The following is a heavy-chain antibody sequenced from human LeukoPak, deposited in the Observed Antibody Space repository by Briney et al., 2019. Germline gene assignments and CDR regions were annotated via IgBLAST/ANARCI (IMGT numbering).Heavy chain of an antibody. D-gene: IGHD1-26*01. CDR3: ARESIVGATWDY. CDR2: IWYDGSNK. CDR1: GFTFSSYG. V-gene: IGHV3-33*01. Sequence: GGSLRLSCAASGFTFSSYGMHWVRQAPGKGLEWVAVIWYDGSNKYYADSVKGRFTISRDNSKNTLYLQMNSLRAEDTAVYYCARESIVGATWDYWGQGTLVTDSS. J-gene: IGHJ4*02.